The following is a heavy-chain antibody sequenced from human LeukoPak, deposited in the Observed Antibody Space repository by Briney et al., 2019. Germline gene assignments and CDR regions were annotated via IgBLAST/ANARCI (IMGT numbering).Heavy chain of an antibody. Sequence: SETLSLTCAVYGGSFSGYYWSWIRQPPGKGLEWTGEINHSGSTNYNPSLKSRVTMSVDTSKNQFSLKLSSVTAADTAVYYCARVVAGATPRGNYYYYYMDVWGKGTTVTISS. V-gene: IGHV4-34*01. CDR1: GGSFSGYY. J-gene: IGHJ6*03. D-gene: IGHD6-19*01. CDR2: INHSGST. CDR3: ARVVAGATPRGNYYYYYMDV.